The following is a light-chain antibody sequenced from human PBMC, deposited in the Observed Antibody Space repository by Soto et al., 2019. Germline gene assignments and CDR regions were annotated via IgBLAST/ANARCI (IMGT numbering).Light chain of an antibody. CDR3: QQYVISVT. J-gene: IGKJ5*01. Sequence: EIVLRQSPGTLSLSPGERSTLSCRASQSVGSSYLAWYQQKPGQAPSLLIYGASNRATGIPERFSGSASGTDFTLTIGRLEPQDSAMYYCQQYVISVTFGQGTRLEI. CDR1: QSVGSSY. V-gene: IGKV3-20*01. CDR2: GAS.